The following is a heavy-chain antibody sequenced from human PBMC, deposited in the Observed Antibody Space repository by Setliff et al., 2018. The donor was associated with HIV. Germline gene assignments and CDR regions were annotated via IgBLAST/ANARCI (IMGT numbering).Heavy chain of an antibody. CDR3: ARRGGWSEDY. Sequence: SETLSLTCAVSGYSISSGYYWGWIRQPPGKGLEWIGEIIHSGSTNYNPSLKSRVTISVDTSKNQFSLKLSSVTAADTAVYYCARRGGWSEDYWGQGTLVTVSS. CDR1: GYSISSGYY. V-gene: IGHV4-38-2*01. D-gene: IGHD6-19*01. J-gene: IGHJ4*02. CDR2: IIHSGST.